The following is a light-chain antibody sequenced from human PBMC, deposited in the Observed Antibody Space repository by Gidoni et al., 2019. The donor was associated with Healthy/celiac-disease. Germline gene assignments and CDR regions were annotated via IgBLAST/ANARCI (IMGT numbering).Light chain of an antibody. V-gene: IGKV1-8*01. CDR2: AAS. CDR1: QGIRSL. Sequence: AIRLTQSPSSLSASTGDRVTITCRARQGIRSLLAWYQQKPGKATKLLIYAASTLQSGVPSRFSGSGSGTDFTLTISCLQSEDFATYYCQQYYSYPFTFGPGTKVDIK. J-gene: IGKJ3*01. CDR3: QQYYSYPFT.